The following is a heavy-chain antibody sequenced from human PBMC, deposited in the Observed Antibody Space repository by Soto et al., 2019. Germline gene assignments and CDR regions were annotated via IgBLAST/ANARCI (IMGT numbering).Heavy chain of an antibody. V-gene: IGHV4-4*02. CDR1: GGSISSSNW. J-gene: IGHJ4*02. D-gene: IGHD6-19*01. CDR3: ARVAVAGTRVDY. Sequence: QVQLQESGPGLVKPSGTLSLTCAVSGGSISSSNWWSWVRQPPGKGREWIGGIYHSGSTNYNPSLKSRVTISVAKSKSQFSLELSSVTAADTAVYYCARVAVAGTRVDYGGQGTLVTVSS. CDR2: IYHSGST.